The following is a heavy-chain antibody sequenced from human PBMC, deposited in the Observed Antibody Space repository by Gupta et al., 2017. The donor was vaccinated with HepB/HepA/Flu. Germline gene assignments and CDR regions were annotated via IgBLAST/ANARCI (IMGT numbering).Heavy chain of an antibody. CDR3: ARAQGDFDY. CDR1: GDAFSSYG. D-gene: IGHD3-16*01. V-gene: IGHV1-18*01. Sequence: QAQLVQSGAEVRKPGASVKVSCKDPGDAFSSYGISWVRQAPGQGLEWMGWISTYDGITKYALKFHGRVTLTSDTPTSTVHMELRNRRSDDTALYYCARAQGDFDYWGQGTLITVSS. J-gene: IGHJ4*02. CDR2: ISTYDGIT.